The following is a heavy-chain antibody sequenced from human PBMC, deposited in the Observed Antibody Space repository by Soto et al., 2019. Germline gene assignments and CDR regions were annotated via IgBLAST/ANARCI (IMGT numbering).Heavy chain of an antibody. D-gene: IGHD6-6*01. CDR3: ARRARPDFYYMDV. CDR1: GFTLSGYA. CDR2: ISSNGVGT. J-gene: IGHJ6*03. V-gene: IGHV3-64*01. Sequence: EVQLAESGGGLAQPGGSLRLSCAASGFTLSGYAMDWVRQAPGKGLEYVSGISSNGVGTYYANSVQSRFTISRDNSKNTVYLQMGSLRPEDMDVYYCARRARPDFYYMDVWGKGTTVTVSS.